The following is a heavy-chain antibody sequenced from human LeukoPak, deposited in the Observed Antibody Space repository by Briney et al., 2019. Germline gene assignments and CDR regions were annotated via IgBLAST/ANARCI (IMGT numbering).Heavy chain of an antibody. J-gene: IGHJ2*01. V-gene: IGHV1-69*05. Sequence: SVKVSCKASGYTFISYAMNWVRQAPGQGLEWMGGIIPIFGTASYAQKFQGRVTITTDESTSTAYMELSSLRSEDTAVYYCASPGSYCGGDCHIFWYFDLWGRGTLVTVSS. D-gene: IGHD2-21*01. CDR1: GYTFISYA. CDR2: IIPIFGTA. CDR3: ASPGSYCGGDCHIFWYFDL.